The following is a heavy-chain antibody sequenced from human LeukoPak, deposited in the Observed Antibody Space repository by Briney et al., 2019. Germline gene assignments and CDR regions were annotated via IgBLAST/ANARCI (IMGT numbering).Heavy chain of an antibody. CDR3: AKWGDYDVLTGYYVSDY. CDR2: ITGGGSGI. CDR1: GFTFSNYA. J-gene: IGHJ4*02. D-gene: IGHD3-9*01. V-gene: IGHV3-23*01. Sequence: GASLRLSCAASGFTFSNYAMSWVRQAPGKGLEWVSAITGGGSGIYYADSMKGRFTISRDNSKNTLYLQINSLRAEDTAVYYCAKWGDYDVLTGYYVSDYWGQGTLVTVSS.